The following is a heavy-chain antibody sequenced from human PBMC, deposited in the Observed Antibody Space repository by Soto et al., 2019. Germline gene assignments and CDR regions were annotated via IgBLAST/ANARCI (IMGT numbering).Heavy chain of an antibody. J-gene: IGHJ5*02. V-gene: IGHV4-30-4*01. D-gene: IGHD2-15*01. Sequence: QVQLQESGPGLVKPSQTLSLTCTVSGGSISSGDYYWSWIRQPPGKGLEWIGYIYYSGSTYYNPSLKSRVTISVDTSKNQFSLKLSSVTAADTAVYYCARDLHLGYCSGGSCYSSGWFDPWGPGTLVTVSS. CDR2: IYYSGST. CDR1: GGSISSGDYY. CDR3: ARDLHLGYCSGGSCYSSGWFDP.